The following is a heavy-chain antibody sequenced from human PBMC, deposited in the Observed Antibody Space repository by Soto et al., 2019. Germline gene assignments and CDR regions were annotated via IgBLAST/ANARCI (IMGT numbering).Heavy chain of an antibody. Sequence: PSETLSLTCSVSGGSISSYYWIWIRQPPGKGLEWIGYIYYSGTTSYNPPLRSRVTMSVDTSKNQFSLNLSSVTAADTAVYYCARARQRDTGRGMDVWGQGTTVTVSS. D-gene: IGHD5-18*01. CDR1: GGSISSYY. V-gene: IGHV4-59*01. CDR3: ARARQRDTGRGMDV. J-gene: IGHJ6*02. CDR2: IYYSGTT.